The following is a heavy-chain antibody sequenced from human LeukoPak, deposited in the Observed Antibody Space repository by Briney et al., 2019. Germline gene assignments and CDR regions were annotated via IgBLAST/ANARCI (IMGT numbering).Heavy chain of an antibody. Sequence: ASVKVSCKASGYTFTGYYMHWVRQAPGQGLEWMGGIIPIFGTANYAQKFQGRVTITADESTGTAYMGLSSLRSEDTAVYYCARGINLVGATVDPWGQGTLVTVSS. CDR1: GYTFTGYY. CDR2: IIPIFGTA. J-gene: IGHJ5*02. V-gene: IGHV1-69*13. D-gene: IGHD1-26*01. CDR3: ARGINLVGATVDP.